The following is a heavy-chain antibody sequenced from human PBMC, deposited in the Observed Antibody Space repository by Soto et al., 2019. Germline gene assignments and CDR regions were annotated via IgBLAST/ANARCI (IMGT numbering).Heavy chain of an antibody. V-gene: IGHV1-18*01. CDR1: GYTFTSYG. Sequence: GASVKVSCKASGYTFTSYGISWARQAPGQGLEWMGWISAYNGNTNYAQKLQGRVTMTTDTSTSTAYMELRSLRSDDTAVYYCARFWSGYTYYYDSSGYYYFDYWGQGTLVTVSS. CDR2: ISAYNGNT. D-gene: IGHD3-22*01. J-gene: IGHJ4*02. CDR3: ARFWSGYTYYYDSSGYYYFDY.